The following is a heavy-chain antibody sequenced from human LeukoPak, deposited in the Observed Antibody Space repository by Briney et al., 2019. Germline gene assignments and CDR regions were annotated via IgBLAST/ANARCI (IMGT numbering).Heavy chain of an antibody. J-gene: IGHJ6*03. CDR1: RFTFSSYE. D-gene: IGHD2-15*01. V-gene: IGHV3-48*03. Sequence: GGSLRLSCAASRFTFSSYEMNWVRPAPGKGLEWVSYIRSSGNTIYYADSVKGRFTISRDNAKNSLYLQMNSLRAEDTALYYCARDAVRLLRSYYNYYNMDVWGKGTTVTVSS. CDR2: IRSSGNTI. CDR3: ARDAVRLLRSYYNYYNMDV.